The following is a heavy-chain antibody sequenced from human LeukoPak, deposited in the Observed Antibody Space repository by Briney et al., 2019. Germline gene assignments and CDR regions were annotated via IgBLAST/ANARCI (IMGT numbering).Heavy chain of an antibody. V-gene: IGHV1-18*01. CDR2: ISAYNGNT. CDR1: GYTFTSYG. Sequence: ASVKVSCKASGYTFTSYGISWVRQAPGQGLEWMGWISAYNGNTNYAQKLQGRVSMTTDTSTDTAYMELSSLRSEDTAVYYCATVATPRKRRYYYYGMDVWGQGTTVTVSS. D-gene: IGHD5-12*01. CDR3: ATVATPRKRRYYYYGMDV. J-gene: IGHJ6*02.